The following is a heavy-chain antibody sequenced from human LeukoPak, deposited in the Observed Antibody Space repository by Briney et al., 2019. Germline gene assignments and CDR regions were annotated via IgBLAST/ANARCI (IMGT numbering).Heavy chain of an antibody. CDR2: GGTSSDT. Sequence: GGSLRLSCAASGFTFSSYAMNWVRQAPGKGLEWFSAGGTSSDTYYADSVRGRFTISRDSAKNRVYLQMSSLRAEDTAVYYCAQKTPGTHPFDYWGQGTLVTVSS. D-gene: IGHD6-13*01. CDR1: GFTFSSYA. V-gene: IGHV3-23*01. CDR3: AQKTPGTHPFDY. J-gene: IGHJ4*02.